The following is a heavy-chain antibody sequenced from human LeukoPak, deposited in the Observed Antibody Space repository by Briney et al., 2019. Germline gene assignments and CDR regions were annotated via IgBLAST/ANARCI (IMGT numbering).Heavy chain of an antibody. Sequence: AASVKVSCKASEYTFTGYYMHWVRQAPGQGLEWMGWINPNSGGANYAQKFQGRVTMTRDTSIRTVYMELSRLRSDDTAVYYCARESFSTLTSATDAFDIWGQGTMVTVSS. CDR2: INPNSGGA. CDR3: ARESFSTLTSATDAFDI. V-gene: IGHV1-2*02. D-gene: IGHD4-17*01. CDR1: EYTFTGYY. J-gene: IGHJ3*02.